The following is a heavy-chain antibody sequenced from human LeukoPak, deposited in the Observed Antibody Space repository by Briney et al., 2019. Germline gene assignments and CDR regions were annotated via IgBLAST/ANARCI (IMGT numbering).Heavy chain of an antibody. V-gene: IGHV4-39*07. CDR3: ARDKMGGFDY. Sequence: SETLSLTCTVSGGSISSGTYYWSWIRQPAGKGLEWIGSIYYDGSTYYNPSLKSRVTISVDKSKNQFSLKLSSVTAADTAVYYCARDKMGGFDYWGQGTLVTVSS. CDR1: GGSISSGTYY. D-gene: IGHD3-16*01. J-gene: IGHJ4*02. CDR2: IYYDGST.